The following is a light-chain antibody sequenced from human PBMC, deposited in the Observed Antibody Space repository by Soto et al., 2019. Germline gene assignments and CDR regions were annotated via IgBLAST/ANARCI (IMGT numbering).Light chain of an antibody. V-gene: IGLV2-14*01. Sequence: QPALTQPASVSGSPGQSITISCTGTSSDVGGYNYVSWYQQHPGKAPKLMIYEVSNRPSGVSNRFSGSKPGNTASLTISGLQAEGEADYYCSSYTSSSTPHYVFGTGTKVTVL. J-gene: IGLJ1*01. CDR2: EVS. CDR1: SSDVGGYNY. CDR3: SSYTSSSTPHYV.